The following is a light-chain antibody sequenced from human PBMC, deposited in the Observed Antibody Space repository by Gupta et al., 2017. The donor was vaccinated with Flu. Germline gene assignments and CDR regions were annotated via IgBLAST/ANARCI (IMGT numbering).Light chain of an antibody. CDR1: SSNIGSNY. J-gene: IGLJ2*01. CDR3: AAWDDSLSGVV. V-gene: IGLV1-47*01. Sequence: QSVLTQPPSASGPPGQMVTISCSGSSSNIGSNYVYWYQQLPGPAPKLLIYRNNQRPSGVPDRFSGSKSGTSAALAISGLRSEDEADYYCAAWDDSLSGVVFGGGTKLTVL. CDR2: RNN.